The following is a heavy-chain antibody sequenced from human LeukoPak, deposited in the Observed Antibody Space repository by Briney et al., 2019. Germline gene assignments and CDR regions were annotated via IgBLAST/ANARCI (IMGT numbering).Heavy chain of an antibody. CDR1: GFTFSGYA. CDR3: AKGMVRGVIPDY. D-gene: IGHD3-10*01. CDR2: ISGGGVST. V-gene: IGHV3-23*01. J-gene: IGHJ4*02. Sequence: PRGSLRLSCAASGFTFSGYAMSWVRQAPGKGLEWVSAISGGGVSTYYADSIKGRFTISRDDSKNTLYLQMNSLRAEDTAVYYCAKGMVRGVIPDYWGQGTLVTVSS.